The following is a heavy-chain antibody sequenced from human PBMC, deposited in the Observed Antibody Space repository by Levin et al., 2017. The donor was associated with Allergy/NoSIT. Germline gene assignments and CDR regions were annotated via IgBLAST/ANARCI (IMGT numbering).Heavy chain of an antibody. J-gene: IGHJ5*02. V-gene: IGHV3-23*01. CDR3: AKDLGDYGDNSQDWFDP. CDR2: ISGSGGST. CDR1: GFTFSSYA. D-gene: IGHD4-23*01. Sequence: GGSLRLSCAASGFTFSSYAMIWVRQAPGRGLEWVSAISGSGGSTYYADSVEGRFTISRDNSKNTVYLQMNSLRAEDSALYYCAKDLGDYGDNSQDWFDPWGQGTLVTVSS.